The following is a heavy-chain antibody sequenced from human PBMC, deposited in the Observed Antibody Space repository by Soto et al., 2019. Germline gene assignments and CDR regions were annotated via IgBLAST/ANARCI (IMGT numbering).Heavy chain of an antibody. J-gene: IGHJ4*02. V-gene: IGHV1-18*04. CDR3: ARLDSSGGDFDY. CDR2: ISAYNGNT. D-gene: IGHD3-22*01. CDR1: GYTFTSYG. Sequence: ASVKVSCKASGYTFTSYGISWVRQAPGQGLEWMGWISAYNGNTNYAQKLQGSVTMTTDTSTSTAYMELRSLRSDDTAVYYCARLDSSGGDFDYWGQGTLVTVSS.